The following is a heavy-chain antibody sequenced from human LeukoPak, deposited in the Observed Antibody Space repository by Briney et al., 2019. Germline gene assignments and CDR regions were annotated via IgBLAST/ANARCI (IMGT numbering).Heavy chain of an antibody. CDR3: ARDPGGYSSSRGLFDY. CDR2: IIPIFGTA. CDR1: GYTFSSYA. V-gene: IGHV1-69*05. Sequence: SVKVSCKASGYTFSSYAISWVRQAPGQGLEWMGGIIPIFGTANYAQKLQGRVTMTTDTSTSTAYMELRSLRSDDTAVYYCARDPGGYSSSRGLFDYWGQGTLVTVSS. J-gene: IGHJ4*02. D-gene: IGHD6-13*01.